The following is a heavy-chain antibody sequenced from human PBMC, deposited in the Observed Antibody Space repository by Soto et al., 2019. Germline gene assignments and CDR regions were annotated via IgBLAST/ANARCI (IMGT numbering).Heavy chain of an antibody. V-gene: IGHV3-48*02. CDR1: GFPSVSYG. D-gene: IGHD1-26*01. J-gene: IGHJ5*02. CDR3: AREGGSLNWFDP. CDR2: ISSSSSTI. Sequence: EVQLVESGGGLVQPGGSLDPSCAAPGFPSVSYGLNWVRQAPGRGLEWVSYISSSSSTIYNADSVKGRFTISRDNAKNSLYLQMNSLRDEDTAVYYCAREGGSLNWFDPWGQGTLVTVSS.